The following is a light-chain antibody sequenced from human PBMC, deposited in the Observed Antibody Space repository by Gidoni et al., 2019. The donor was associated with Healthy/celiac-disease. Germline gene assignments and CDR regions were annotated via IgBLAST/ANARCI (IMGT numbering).Light chain of an antibody. V-gene: IGLV1-40*01. CDR1: SANIGAGYA. CDR3: QSYDSSLSDVV. Sequence: QSVLTPPPSVSGAPGQRVTISCTGSSANIGAGYAVHWYQQLPGTAPKLLIYGNSNRPSGVPDRFSGSKSGTSASLAITGLQAEDEADYYCQSYDSSLSDVVFGGGTKLTVL. J-gene: IGLJ2*01. CDR2: GNS.